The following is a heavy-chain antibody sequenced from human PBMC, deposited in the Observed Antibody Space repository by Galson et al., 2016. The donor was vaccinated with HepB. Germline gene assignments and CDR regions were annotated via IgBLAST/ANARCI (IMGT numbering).Heavy chain of an antibody. Sequence: SLRLSCAASGFTFSSYSMNWVRQAPGKGLVWVSRINSDGSTTHYADSVKGRFTISRDNAKNTLYLQMNNLRAEDTAVYYCVNLGTTRTWGQGTQVTVPS. CDR2: INSDGSTT. CDR3: VNLGTTRT. D-gene: IGHD1-26*01. V-gene: IGHV3-74*01. CDR1: GFTFSSYS. J-gene: IGHJ5*02.